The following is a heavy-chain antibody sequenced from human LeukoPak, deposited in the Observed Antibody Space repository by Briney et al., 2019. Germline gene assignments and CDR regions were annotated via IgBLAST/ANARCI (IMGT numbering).Heavy chain of an antibody. CDR2: IYREDSDT. D-gene: IGHD1-1*01. V-gene: IGHV5-51*01. CDR1: ADTFSNYW. J-gene: IGHJ5*02. CDR3: ARTSTAGTTIRFDP. Sequence: GESLKISCNASADTFSNYWIVWVRQMAGKNLEWMGIIYREDSDTRYSPSFQGQFTISADRSISTAYLQWTSLKASDTAVYYCARTSTAGTTIRFDPWGQGTLVTVSS.